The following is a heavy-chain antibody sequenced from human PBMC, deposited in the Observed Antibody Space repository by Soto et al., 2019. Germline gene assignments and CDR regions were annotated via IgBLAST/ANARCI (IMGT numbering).Heavy chain of an antibody. D-gene: IGHD2-15*01. CDR3: ASASPTGPYCSGGSCYSWFDP. Sequence: QVQLVQSGAEVKKPGASVKVSCNASGYTFTSYGISWVRQAPGQGLEWMGWISAYNGNTNYAQKLQGRVTMTTDTSTSTAYMELRSLRSDDTAVYYCASASPTGPYCSGGSCYSWFDPWGQGTLVTVSS. CDR1: GYTFTSYG. J-gene: IGHJ5*02. CDR2: ISAYNGNT. V-gene: IGHV1-18*04.